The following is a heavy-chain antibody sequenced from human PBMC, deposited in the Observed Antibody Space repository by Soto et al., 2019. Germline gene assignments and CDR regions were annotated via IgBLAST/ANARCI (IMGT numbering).Heavy chain of an antibody. J-gene: IGHJ4*02. Sequence: GGSLRLSCAASGFTFSSYGMHWVRQAPGKGLEWVAVISYDGSNKYYADPVKGRFTISRDNSKNTLYLQMNSLRAEDTAVYYCAKDRIAAAGTGAIGYFDYWGQGTMVTVSS. CDR3: AKDRIAAAGTGAIGYFDY. D-gene: IGHD6-13*01. CDR2: ISYDGSNK. V-gene: IGHV3-30*18. CDR1: GFTFSSYG.